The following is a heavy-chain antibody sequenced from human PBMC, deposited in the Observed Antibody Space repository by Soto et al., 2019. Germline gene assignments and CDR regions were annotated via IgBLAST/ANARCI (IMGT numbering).Heavy chain of an antibody. J-gene: IGHJ6*04. CDR3: ARGWIQLWPYYYYYGMDV. CDR1: GYTFTSYD. V-gene: IGHV1-8*01. D-gene: IGHD5-18*01. CDR2: MNPNSGNT. Sequence: GASVKVSCKASGYTFTSYDINWVRQATGQGLEWMGWMNPNSGNTGYAQKFQGRVTMTRNTSISTAYMELSSLRSEDTAVYYCARGWIQLWPYYYYYGMDVWGEGTTVTVSS.